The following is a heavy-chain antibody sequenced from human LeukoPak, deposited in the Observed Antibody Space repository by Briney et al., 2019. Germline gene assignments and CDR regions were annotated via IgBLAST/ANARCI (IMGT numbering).Heavy chain of an antibody. CDR1: GGSFSGYY. J-gene: IGHJ6*03. CDR3: ARWIGDYGGKGSNYYYYYYMDV. CDR2: INHSGGT. V-gene: IGHV4-34*01. D-gene: IGHD4-23*01. Sequence: SETLSLTCAVYGGSFSGYYWSWIRQPPGKGLEWIGEINHSGGTNYNPSLKSRDTISVDTSKNQFSLKLSSVTAADTAVYYCARWIGDYGGKGSNYYYYYYMDVWGKGTTVTVSS.